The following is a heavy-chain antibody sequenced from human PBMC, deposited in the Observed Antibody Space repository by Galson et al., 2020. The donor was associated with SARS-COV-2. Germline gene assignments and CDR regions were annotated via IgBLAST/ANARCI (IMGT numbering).Heavy chain of an antibody. V-gene: IGHV3-30*18. CDR2: IPYEGSNK. CDR3: AKLPKLFEIGRDGMDV. Sequence: GGFLRPSCAASGSTSINYRIPWVPKAPGKGLEWMAVIPYEGSNKYYADSVRGRFFISRDNSKNTLNLQMDSMRAEDTAVYYCAKLPKLFEIGRDGMDVWGQGTTVTVSS. J-gene: IGHJ6*02. D-gene: IGHD3-10*02. CDR1: GSTSINYR.